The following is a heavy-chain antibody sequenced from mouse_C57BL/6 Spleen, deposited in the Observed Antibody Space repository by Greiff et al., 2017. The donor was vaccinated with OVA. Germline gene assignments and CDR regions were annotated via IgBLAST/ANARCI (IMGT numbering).Heavy chain of an antibody. D-gene: IGHD2-1*01. CDR1: GYTFTSYW. Sequence: QVQLQQSGAELVKPGASVKLSCKASGYTFTSYWMQWVKQRPGQGLEWIGEIDPSDSYTNYNQKFKGKATLTVDTSSSTAYMQLSSLTSEDSAVYYCARGNYGNYRAMDYWGQGTSVTVSS. J-gene: IGHJ4*01. CDR3: ARGNYGNYRAMDY. V-gene: IGHV1-50*01. CDR2: IDPSDSYT.